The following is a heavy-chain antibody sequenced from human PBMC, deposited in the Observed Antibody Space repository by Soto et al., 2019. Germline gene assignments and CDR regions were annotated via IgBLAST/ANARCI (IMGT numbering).Heavy chain of an antibody. CDR2: IYPGDSDT. Sequence: PGESLKISCKGSGYSFTSYWIGWVRQMPGKGLEWMGIIYPGDSDTRYSPSFQGQVTISADKSISTAYLQWSSLKASDTAMYYCARLMITFGGVIVSRPGAFDIWGQGTMVTVSS. V-gene: IGHV5-51*01. CDR1: GYSFTSYW. D-gene: IGHD3-16*02. J-gene: IGHJ3*02. CDR3: ARLMITFGGVIVSRPGAFDI.